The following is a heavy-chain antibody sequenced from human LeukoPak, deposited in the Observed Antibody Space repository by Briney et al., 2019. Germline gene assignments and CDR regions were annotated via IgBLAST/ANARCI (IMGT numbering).Heavy chain of an antibody. CDR3: ASGVRCYYDSSGYFPFLDY. Sequence: GGSVRLLCAACGFTHSCHYMRWLRQAPGKGLEWFSVIYSGGSTYYADSVKGRFTISRDNSKNTLYLQMNSLRAEDTAVYYCASGVRCYYDSSGYFPFLDYWGQGTLVTVSS. CDR1: GFTHSCHY. V-gene: IGHV3-53*01. D-gene: IGHD3-22*01. CDR2: IYSGGST. J-gene: IGHJ4*02.